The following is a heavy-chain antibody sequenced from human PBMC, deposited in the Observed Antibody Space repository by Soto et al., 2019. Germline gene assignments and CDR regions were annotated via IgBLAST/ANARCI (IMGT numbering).Heavy chain of an antibody. D-gene: IGHD6-13*01. CDR2: MNPNTGNT. J-gene: IGHJ4*02. Sequence: GASVKVSCKASGYTSNNYDINWVRQATGQGLEWMGWMNPNTGNTGHAQKFQDRVTMTRDTSIRTAYMELTSLTYEDTTVYYCAKEYGSTWIDHWGQGTLVTVSS. CDR3: AKEYGSTWIDH. V-gene: IGHV1-8*01. CDR1: GYTSNNYD.